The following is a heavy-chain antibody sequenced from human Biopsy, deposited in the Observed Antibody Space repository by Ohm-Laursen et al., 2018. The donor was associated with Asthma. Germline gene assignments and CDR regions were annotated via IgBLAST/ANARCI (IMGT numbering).Heavy chain of an antibody. V-gene: IGHV3-30*18. D-gene: IGHD3-3*01. CDR2: ISYDGSNK. Sequence: SLRLSCSASGFTFSSYGMYWVRQAPGKGLEWVAVISYDGSNKYYADSVKGRFTISRDNSKNTLYLQMNSLRAEDTAVYYCAKDTEGRYDFWSGLSYNYYGMDVWGQGTMVTVSS. CDR1: GFTFSSYG. CDR3: AKDTEGRYDFWSGLSYNYYGMDV. J-gene: IGHJ6*02.